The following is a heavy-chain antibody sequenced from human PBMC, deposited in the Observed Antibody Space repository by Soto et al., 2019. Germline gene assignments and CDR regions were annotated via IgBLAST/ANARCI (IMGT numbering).Heavy chain of an antibody. CDR2: IKNDGSDK. Sequence: GSLRLSCAASGFSFSNYWMTWVRQAPGKELEWVANIKNDGSDKYYGASVKGRFTISRDNAKNSLYLQMDSLRAEDTAVYYCARRELVSCGGDCYSKYFQYWGQGTLVTVSS. D-gene: IGHD2-21*02. CDR3: ARRELVSCGGDCYSKYFQY. J-gene: IGHJ1*01. V-gene: IGHV3-7*01. CDR1: GFSFSNYW.